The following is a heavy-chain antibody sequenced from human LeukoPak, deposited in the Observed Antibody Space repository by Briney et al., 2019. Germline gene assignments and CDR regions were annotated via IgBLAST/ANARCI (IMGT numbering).Heavy chain of an antibody. CDR2: INPNSGGT. J-gene: IGHJ4*02. Sequence: GASAKVSCRASGYTFTGYYMHWVRLAPGEGLEWMGWINPNSGGTNYAQKFQGWVTMTRDTSISTAYMELSRLRSDDTAVYYCARSRGCSGGSCFYYFDYWGQGTLVTVSS. V-gene: IGHV1-2*04. CDR1: GYTFTGYY. CDR3: ARSRGCSGGSCFYYFDY. D-gene: IGHD2-15*01.